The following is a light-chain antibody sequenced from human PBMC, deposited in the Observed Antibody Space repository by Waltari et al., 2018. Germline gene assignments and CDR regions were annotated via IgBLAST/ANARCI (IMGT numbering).Light chain of an antibody. CDR2: DAS. J-gene: IGKJ1*01. CDR1: QRVSNN. CDR3: QQYSNWPPWT. V-gene: IGKV3-15*01. Sequence: EVVMTQSPVTLSVPPGERATLSCRASQRVSNNLAWYQHKPGQAPRLVMYDASTRASGLPARFSGTGSGREFTLTINSLQSEDVAIYYCQQYSNWPPWTFGQGTTVEIK.